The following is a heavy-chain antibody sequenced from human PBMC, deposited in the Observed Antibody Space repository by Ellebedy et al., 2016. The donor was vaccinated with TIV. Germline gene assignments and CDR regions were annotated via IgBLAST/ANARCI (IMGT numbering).Heavy chain of an antibody. V-gene: IGHV3-64D*06. Sequence: GESLKISCSASEFTFSRYAMHWVRQAPGKGLEYVSSISTNGGSTYYADSVKGRFSISRDNSKNTLYLQMSSLRPEDTAGYYCVREDCSGASCYEDYWGQGTLVTVSS. J-gene: IGHJ4*02. CDR2: ISTNGGST. CDR3: VREDCSGASCYEDY. D-gene: IGHD2-15*01. CDR1: EFTFSRYA.